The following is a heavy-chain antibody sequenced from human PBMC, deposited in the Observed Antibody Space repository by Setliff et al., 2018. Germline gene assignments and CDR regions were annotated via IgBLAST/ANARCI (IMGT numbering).Heavy chain of an antibody. CDR2: ISTSGNT. V-gene: IGHV4-4*07. Sequence: SETLSLTCTVSGGSIINSYYWSWIRQPAGKGLEWIGRISTSGNTNYNPSLKRRVTVSLDTSKNQFSLKLTSMTAADTAVYYCARDSHRLTTDPLFDHWGQGALVTVSS. CDR3: ARDSHRLTTDPLFDH. J-gene: IGHJ4*02. CDR1: GGSIINSYY. D-gene: IGHD6-25*01.